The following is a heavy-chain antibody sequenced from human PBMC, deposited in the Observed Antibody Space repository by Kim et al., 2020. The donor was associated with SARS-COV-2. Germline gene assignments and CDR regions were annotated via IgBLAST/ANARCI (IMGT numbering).Heavy chain of an antibody. CDR3: ARRPYGSGSSYWYFDL. V-gene: IGHV7-4-1*02. D-gene: IGHD3-10*01. Sequence: ASMKVSCKASGYTFTSYAINWLRRAPGQGLEWMGWINTNTGNPTYAQGFTGRFVFSLDTSVSTAYLQISSLKAEDTAVYYCARRPYGSGSSYWYFDLWGRGTLVTVSS. CDR1: GYTFTSYA. CDR2: INTNTGNP. J-gene: IGHJ2*01.